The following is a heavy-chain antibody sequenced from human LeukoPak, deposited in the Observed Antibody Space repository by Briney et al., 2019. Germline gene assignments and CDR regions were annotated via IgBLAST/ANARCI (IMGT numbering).Heavy chain of an antibody. CDR2: ISYDGNTN. Sequence: GLEWVAVISYDGNTNYYAASVKGRFTISTDNSKNTLYLQMNSLRTEVSDVYYCPPRLALHWAEGPLVTVSS. CDR3: PPRLALH. J-gene: IGHJ4*02. D-gene: IGHD1-7*01. V-gene: IGHV3-30-3*01.